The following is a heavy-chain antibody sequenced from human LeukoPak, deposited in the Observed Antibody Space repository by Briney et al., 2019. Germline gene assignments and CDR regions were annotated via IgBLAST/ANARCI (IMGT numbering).Heavy chain of an antibody. CDR3: ARGKFDFDY. D-gene: IGHD3-16*01. V-gene: IGHV3-23*01. Sequence: GGSLRLSCAASGFTFNTYGMSWVRQAPGKGLEWVSGISGSGGATYYADSVKGRFTISRDNSKNTLYLQMNSLRAEDTAVYYCARGKFDFDYWGQGTLVTVSS. J-gene: IGHJ4*02. CDR1: GFTFNTYG. CDR2: ISGSGGAT.